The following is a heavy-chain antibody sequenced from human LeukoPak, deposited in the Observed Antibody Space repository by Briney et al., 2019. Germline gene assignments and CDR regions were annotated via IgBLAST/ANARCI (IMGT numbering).Heavy chain of an antibody. CDR1: GGPINNQY. CDR2: IFDTGNT. Sequence: PSETLSLTCIVSGGPINNQYWSWIRQPPGQGLEWIGYIFDTGNTNYNPSLKSRVAISLGTSKNQFSLKLRSVTAADTAVYYCARDQVGYGLDYWGQGTLVTVSS. V-gene: IGHV4-59*11. J-gene: IGHJ4*02. D-gene: IGHD5-18*01. CDR3: ARDQVGYGLDY.